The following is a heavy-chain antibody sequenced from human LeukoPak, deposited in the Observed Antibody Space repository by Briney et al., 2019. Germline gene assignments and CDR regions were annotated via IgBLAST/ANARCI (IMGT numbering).Heavy chain of an antibody. CDR1: GLTFSSYE. V-gene: IGHV3-48*03. Sequence: GGSLRLSCAASGLTFSSYEMNWVRQAPGKGLEWVSYISSSGSTIYYADSVKGRFTISRDNAKNSLYLQMNSLRAEDTAVYYCARDKGLAYYYDSSGYYYVFDYWGQGTLVTVSS. CDR2: ISSSGSTI. D-gene: IGHD3-22*01. CDR3: ARDKGLAYYYDSSGYYYVFDY. J-gene: IGHJ4*02.